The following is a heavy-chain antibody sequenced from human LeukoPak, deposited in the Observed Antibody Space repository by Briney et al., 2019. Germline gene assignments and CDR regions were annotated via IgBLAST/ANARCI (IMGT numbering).Heavy chain of an antibody. V-gene: IGHV3-30*18. Sequence: PGGSLRLSCAASGFTFSSYGMHWVRQAPGKGLEWVAVISYDGSNKYYADSVRGRFTISRDNSKNTLYLQMNSLRAEDTAVYYCAKDLGNYYDSSGYYSYYFDYWGRGTLVTVSS. CDR2: ISYDGSNK. CDR1: GFTFSSYG. D-gene: IGHD3-22*01. J-gene: IGHJ4*02. CDR3: AKDLGNYYDSSGYYSYYFDY.